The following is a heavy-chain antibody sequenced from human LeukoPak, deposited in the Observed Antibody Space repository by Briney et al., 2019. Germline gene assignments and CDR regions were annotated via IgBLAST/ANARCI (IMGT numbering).Heavy chain of an antibody. J-gene: IGHJ4*02. Sequence: GGSLRLSCAVSGISFSNYAMSWVRQAPGKGLEWVSAITSSGDGTHYADSVKGRFTISRDNSKNTLYLQMNSLRAEDTAVYYCAKTDGGYYDSSGSRPFDYWGQGTLVTVSS. CDR3: AKTDGGYYDSSGSRPFDY. D-gene: IGHD3-22*01. V-gene: IGHV3-23*01. CDR2: ITSSGDGT. CDR1: GISFSNYA.